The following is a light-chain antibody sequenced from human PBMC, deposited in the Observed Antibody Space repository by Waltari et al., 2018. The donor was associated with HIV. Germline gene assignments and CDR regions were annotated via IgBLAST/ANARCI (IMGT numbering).Light chain of an antibody. J-gene: IGKJ2*01. CDR1: QGLRNA. CDR2: DAS. Sequence: AIQLTQSPSSLSASVGDRVTITCRARQGLRNALAWYQQKPGRPPKLLIYDASTLEGGVPSRFSGSMSGTDFNLTISNLQPEDSATYYCQQFRSYPRTFGQGATLEIK. V-gene: IGKV1-13*02. CDR3: QQFRSYPRT.